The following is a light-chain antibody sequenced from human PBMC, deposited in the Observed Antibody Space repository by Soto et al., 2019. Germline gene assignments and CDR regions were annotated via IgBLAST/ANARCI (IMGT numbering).Light chain of an antibody. Sequence: EIVLTQSPGTLSLSPGERATLSCRASQSVSSSYLAWYQQKPGQAPRLLIYDASTRATGIPDRFSGSGSGTDFSLTISRLESEDFAVYFCQQYGSSRTFXLGTKVDIK. CDR1: QSVSSSY. V-gene: IGKV3-20*01. J-gene: IGKJ1*01. CDR2: DAS. CDR3: QQYGSSRT.